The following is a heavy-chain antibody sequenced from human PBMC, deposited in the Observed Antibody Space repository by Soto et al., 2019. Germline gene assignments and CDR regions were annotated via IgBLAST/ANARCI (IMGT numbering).Heavy chain of an antibody. Sequence: QVQLVESGGGVVQPGRSLRLSCAASGFTFSSYGMHWVRQAPGKGLEWVAVISYDGSNKYYADSVKGRFTISRDNSKNTMYLQMNSLRAEDTAVYYCAKDLVDIVVVPDENKKINWFDPWGQGTLVTVSS. CDR3: AKDLVDIVVVPDENKKINWFDP. CDR2: ISYDGSNK. D-gene: IGHD2-2*03. J-gene: IGHJ5*02. V-gene: IGHV3-30*18. CDR1: GFTFSSYG.